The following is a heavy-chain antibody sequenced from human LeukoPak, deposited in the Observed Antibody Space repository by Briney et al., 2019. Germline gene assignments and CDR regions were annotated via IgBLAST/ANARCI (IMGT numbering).Heavy chain of an antibody. CDR2: IYYSGST. CDR3: ARATMVRGVTGYYYYGMDV. Sequence: SKTLSLTCTLSGGSISSYYWGWIRQPPGKGLEWIGYIYYSGSTNYNPSLKSRVTISVDTSKNQFSLKLSSVTAADTAVYYCARATMVRGVTGYYYYGMDVWGQGTTVTVSS. CDR1: GGSISSYY. V-gene: IGHV4-59*08. J-gene: IGHJ6*02. D-gene: IGHD3-10*01.